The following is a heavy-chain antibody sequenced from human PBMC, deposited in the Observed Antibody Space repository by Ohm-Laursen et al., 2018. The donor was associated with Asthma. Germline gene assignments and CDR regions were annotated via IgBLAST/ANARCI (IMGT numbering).Heavy chain of an antibody. J-gene: IGHJ4*02. CDR3: ARAGGSSGYDFVY. D-gene: IGHD5-12*01. CDR2: INPNSGGT. V-gene: IGHV1-2*06. Sequence: ASVKVSCKASGYTFTGYYMHWVRQAPGQGLEWMGRINPNSGGTNYAQKFQGRVTVTRDTSISTAYMELSRLRSDDTAVYYCARAGGSSGYDFVYWGQGTLVTVSS. CDR1: GYTFTGYY.